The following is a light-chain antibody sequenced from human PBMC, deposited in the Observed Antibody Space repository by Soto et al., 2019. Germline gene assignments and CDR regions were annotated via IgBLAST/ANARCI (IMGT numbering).Light chain of an antibody. J-gene: IGKJ3*01. V-gene: IGKV1-13*02. Sequence: AIQLTQSPSSLSASVGDRVTITCRASQGISSALAWYQQKPGKAPKLLIYDASSLESGVPSRFSGSGSGTDFTLTISSLQPEDFATYYCQQLNSHSLTFGRGTNVDIK. CDR3: QQLNSHSLT. CDR2: DAS. CDR1: QGISSA.